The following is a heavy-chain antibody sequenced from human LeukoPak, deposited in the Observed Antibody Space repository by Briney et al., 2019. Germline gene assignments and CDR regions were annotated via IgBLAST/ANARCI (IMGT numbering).Heavy chain of an antibody. D-gene: IGHD1-14*01. Sequence: GGSLRLPCAASGFTFSSYGMHWVRQAPGKGLEWVAVISYDGSNKYYADSVKGRFTISRDNSKNTLYLQMNSLRAEDTAVYYCAKALYHAGLDYWGQGTLVTVSS. V-gene: IGHV3-30*18. CDR3: AKALYHAGLDY. CDR1: GFTFSSYG. CDR2: ISYDGSNK. J-gene: IGHJ4*02.